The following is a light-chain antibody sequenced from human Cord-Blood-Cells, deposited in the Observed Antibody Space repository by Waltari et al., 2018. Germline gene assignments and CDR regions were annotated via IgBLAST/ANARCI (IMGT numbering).Light chain of an antibody. CDR2: WAS. CDR1: QSVLYSSNNKNY. J-gene: IGKJ4*01. V-gene: IGKV4-1*01. Sequence: DIVMTRSPDSLAVSLGERATINCKSSQSVLYSSNNKNYLAWYQQKPGQPPKLLIYWASTRESGVPDRFSGSGSGTDFTLTISSLQAEYVAVYYCQQYYSTPLTFGGGTKVEIK. CDR3: QQYYSTPLT.